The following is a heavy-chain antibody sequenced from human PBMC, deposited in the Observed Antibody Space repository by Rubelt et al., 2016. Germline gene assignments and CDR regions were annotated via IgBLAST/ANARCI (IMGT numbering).Heavy chain of an antibody. V-gene: IGHV4-38-2*02. CDR3: ARRFGEPDW. D-gene: IGHD3-10*01. CDR2: INHSGSA. J-gene: IGHJ4*02. Sequence: QVLLQQSGPGVVKPSETLSLFCSVSGYSISSGYYWGWIRQSPGRGLEWIGEINHSGSANYNPSLRSRVTISVDSSKNQFSLKLTSVTAADTAVYYCARRFGEPDWWGQGTLVTVSS. CDR1: GYSISSGYY.